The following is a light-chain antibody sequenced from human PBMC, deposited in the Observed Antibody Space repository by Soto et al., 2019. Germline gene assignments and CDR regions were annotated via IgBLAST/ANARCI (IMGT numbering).Light chain of an antibody. CDR1: SSNIETNFD. CDR2: DNT. CDR3: CAYAGSSPL. V-gene: IGLV1-40*01. Sequence: QSVLTQPPSLSGAPGQRVTISCTGTSSNIETNFDVHWYQHLPGRAPKLLIFDNTNRPSGVSNRFSGSKSGNTASLTISGLQADDEADYYCCAYAGSSPLFGGGTQLTVL. J-gene: IGLJ3*02.